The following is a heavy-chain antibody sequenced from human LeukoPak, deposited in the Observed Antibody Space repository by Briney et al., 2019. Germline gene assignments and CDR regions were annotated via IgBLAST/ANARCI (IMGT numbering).Heavy chain of an antibody. CDR1: GGSISSGSYF. Sequence: SETLSLTCTVSGGSISSGSYFWSWIRQPAGKGLEWIGRIYTSGSTNYNPSLKSRVTISIDTSKNQFSLKLSSVTAADTAVYYCALSLAGIYDFWSGALDAFDIWGQGTMVTVSS. CDR3: ALSLAGIYDFWSGALDAFDI. CDR2: IYTSGST. V-gene: IGHV4-61*02. D-gene: IGHD3-3*01. J-gene: IGHJ3*02.